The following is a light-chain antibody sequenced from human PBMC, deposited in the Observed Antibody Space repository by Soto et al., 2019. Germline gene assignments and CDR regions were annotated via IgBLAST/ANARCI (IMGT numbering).Light chain of an antibody. CDR3: AAWDDSLNGVV. CDR2: NNN. CDR1: SSNIGSNT. J-gene: IGLJ2*01. V-gene: IGLV1-44*01. Sequence: QSVLTQPPSASGTTGQRVTISCSGSSSNIGSNTVNWYQQLPGTAPKLLIYNNNQRPSGVPDRFSGSKSGTSASLAISGLQSEDEADYYCAAWDDSLNGVVFCGGTKLTVL.